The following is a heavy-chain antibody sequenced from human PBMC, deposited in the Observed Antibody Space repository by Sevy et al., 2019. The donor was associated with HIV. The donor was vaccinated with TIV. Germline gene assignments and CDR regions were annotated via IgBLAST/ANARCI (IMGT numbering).Heavy chain of an antibody. V-gene: IGHV3-23*01. CDR2: LIGGGSRT. CDR1: GFPFSNYA. D-gene: IGHD2-8*02. CDR3: AKRRVQSGLSGGGANYGMDV. Sequence: GGSLRLSCAASGFPFSNYAMSWVRQAPGKGLEWVSTLIGGGSRTYYADSVRGRFIISRDNSRNTLYLHMNSLRAEDTAIYYCAKRRVQSGLSGGGANYGMDVCGRGTTVTVSS. J-gene: IGHJ6*02.